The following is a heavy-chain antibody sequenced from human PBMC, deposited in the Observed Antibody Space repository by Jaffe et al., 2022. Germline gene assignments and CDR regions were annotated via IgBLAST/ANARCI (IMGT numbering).Heavy chain of an antibody. CDR3: VKSWSLGYTGNLYLDS. CDR1: GFTFRSYG. D-gene: IGHD5-12*01. V-gene: IGHV3-33*05. J-gene: IGHJ4*02. Sequence: VQLVESGGGIVQPGESLTLSCATSGFTFRSYGMHWVRQSPDQGLEWVSFISYDGKITKYADSVKGRFTISRFRSRSTLQLQMDNLKIEDTAVYYCVKSWSLGYTGNLYLDSWGQGTLVTVSS. CDR2: ISYDGKIT.